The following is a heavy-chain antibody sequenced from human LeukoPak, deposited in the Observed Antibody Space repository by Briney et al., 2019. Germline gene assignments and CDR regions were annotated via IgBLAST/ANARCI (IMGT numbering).Heavy chain of an antibody. CDR3: AKDTSTRWYSSTPLPGDY. J-gene: IGHJ4*02. V-gene: IGHV3-23*01. D-gene: IGHD6-13*01. CDR1: GFTFSTYS. Sequence: GGSLRLSCAASGFTFSTYSMTWVRQAPGKGLEWDSTISGSDGSTYYADSVQGRFTISRDNSKNTLYLQMSSLRAEDTAIYYCAKDTSTRWYSSTPLPGDYWGQGTLVTVSS. CDR2: ISGSDGST.